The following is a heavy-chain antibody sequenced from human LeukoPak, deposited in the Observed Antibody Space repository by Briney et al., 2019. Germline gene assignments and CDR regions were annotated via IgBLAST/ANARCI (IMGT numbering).Heavy chain of an antibody. D-gene: IGHD3-16*02. CDR2: IHPSTGNP. CDR1: GYTFTGYY. Sequence: ASVKVSFKASGYTFTGYYMHWVRQAPGQGLEWMGWIHPSTGNPTYAQGFTGRFVFSLDTSVSATYLQISSLKAEDTAVYLCARAFQSLGGLSLPDYWGQGTLVTVSS. J-gene: IGHJ4*02. V-gene: IGHV7-4-1*02. CDR3: ARAFQSLGGLSLPDY.